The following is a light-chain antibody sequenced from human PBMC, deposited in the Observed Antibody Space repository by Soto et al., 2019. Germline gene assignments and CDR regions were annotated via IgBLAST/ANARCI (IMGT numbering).Light chain of an antibody. CDR3: QQYNNWPPMYT. J-gene: IGKJ2*01. Sequence: EIVMTQSPATLSVSPGESATLSCRASQSIGTNLGWYQQSPGPPPRLLIYGASARVRGIPARFRGSGSGTEFTLAISSLQSEDFAVYYCQQYNNWPPMYTFGQGTKLEIK. CDR1: QSIGTN. CDR2: GAS. V-gene: IGKV3-15*01.